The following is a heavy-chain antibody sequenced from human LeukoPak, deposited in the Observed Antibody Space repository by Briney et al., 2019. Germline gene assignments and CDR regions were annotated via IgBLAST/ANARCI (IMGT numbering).Heavy chain of an antibody. Sequence: GGSLRLSCAASGFTFSSYGMHWVRQAPGKGLEWVAVISYDGSNKYYADSVKGRFTISRDNSKNTVYLQMNSLRGEDTALYYCAKASGSTYFDYWGQGTLVTVSS. CDR3: AKASGSTYFDY. J-gene: IGHJ4*02. D-gene: IGHD5-12*01. CDR1: GFTFSSYG. V-gene: IGHV3-30*18. CDR2: ISYDGSNK.